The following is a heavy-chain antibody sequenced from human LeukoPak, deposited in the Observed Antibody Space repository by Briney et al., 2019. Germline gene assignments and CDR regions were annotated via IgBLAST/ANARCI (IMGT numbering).Heavy chain of an antibody. Sequence: TSETLSLTCTVSGGSISSYYWSWIRQPPGKGLEWIGYIYYSGSTNYNPSLKSRVTISVDTSKNQFSLKLSSVTAADTAVYYCARDRCSGGSCYAFDYWGQGTLVTVSS. J-gene: IGHJ4*02. V-gene: IGHV4-59*01. D-gene: IGHD2-15*01. CDR1: GGSISSYY. CDR3: ARDRCSGGSCYAFDY. CDR2: IYYSGST.